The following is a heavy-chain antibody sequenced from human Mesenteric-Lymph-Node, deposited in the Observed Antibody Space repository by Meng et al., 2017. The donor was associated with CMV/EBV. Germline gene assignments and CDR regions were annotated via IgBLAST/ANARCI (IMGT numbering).Heavy chain of an antibody. J-gene: IGHJ5*02. CDR1: FSLSSSGVG. Sequence: FSLSSSGVGFGWICQPPAKALEWLALIYWDDYKRYSPSLKSSLTITKDTSKHQVVLTMTYMDPLDTATYYRAHRRRYYCSCSLDWFDPWGQGTLVTVSS. V-gene: IGHV2-5*02. D-gene: IGHD3-10*01. CDR3: AHRRRYYCSCSLDWFDP. CDR2: IYWDDYK.